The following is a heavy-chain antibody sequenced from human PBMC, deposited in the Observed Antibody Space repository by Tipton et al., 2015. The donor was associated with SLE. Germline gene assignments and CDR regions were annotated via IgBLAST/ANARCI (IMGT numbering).Heavy chain of an antibody. Sequence: TLSLTCTVSGGAMRNYYWNWIRQPAGKGLEWIGRIQISGITSYNPSLKSRATMSVDVSKNQSSLNLNSVTTADTAVYYCARDSGRNWDTYRDACDIWGQGTVVTVSS. V-gene: IGHV4-4*07. CDR1: GGAMRNYY. J-gene: IGHJ3*02. CDR2: IQISGIT. CDR3: ARDSGRNWDTYRDACDI. D-gene: IGHD3-10*01.